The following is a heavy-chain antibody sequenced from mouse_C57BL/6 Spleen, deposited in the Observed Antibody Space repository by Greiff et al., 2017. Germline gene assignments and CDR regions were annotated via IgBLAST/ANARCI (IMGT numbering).Heavy chain of an antibody. CDR3: ARIYYEGAMDY. CDR1: GFTFSSYT. D-gene: IGHD2-4*01. Sequence: EVHLVESGGGLVKPGGSLKLSCAASGFTFSSYTMSWVRQTPEKRLEWVATISGGGGNTYYPDSVKGRFTISRDNAKNTLYLQMSSLRSEDTALYYCARIYYEGAMDYWGQGTSVTVSS. CDR2: ISGGGGNT. V-gene: IGHV5-9*01. J-gene: IGHJ4*01.